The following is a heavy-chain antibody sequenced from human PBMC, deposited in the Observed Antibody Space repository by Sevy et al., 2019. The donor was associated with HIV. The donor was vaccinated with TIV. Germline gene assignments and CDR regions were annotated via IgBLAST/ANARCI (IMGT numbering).Heavy chain of an antibody. J-gene: IGHJ6*02. CDR3: ARRRHLKQYYYYYGMDV. D-gene: IGHD6-6*01. CDR2: INHSGST. V-gene: IGHV4-34*01. Sequence: SETLSLTCAVYGGSFSGYYWSWIHQPPGKGLEWIGEINHSGSTNYNPSLKSRVTISVDTSKNQFSLKLSSVTAADTAVYYCARRRHLKQYYYYYGMDVWGQGTTVTVSS. CDR1: GGSFSGYY.